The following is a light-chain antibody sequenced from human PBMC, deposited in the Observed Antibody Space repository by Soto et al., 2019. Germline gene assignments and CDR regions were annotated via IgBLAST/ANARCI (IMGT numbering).Light chain of an antibody. J-gene: IGKJ1*01. CDR2: DAS. V-gene: IGKV1-39*01. CDR1: QTISTY. Sequence: DIQMTQSPSSLSASVGDRVTITCRASQTISTYLNWYQQKPGKAPRLLIYDASSLLSGVPSRFSGSGSGTDFTLTISSLQPDDFATYYCQQSYSTPRTFGQGTKVDIK. CDR3: QQSYSTPRT.